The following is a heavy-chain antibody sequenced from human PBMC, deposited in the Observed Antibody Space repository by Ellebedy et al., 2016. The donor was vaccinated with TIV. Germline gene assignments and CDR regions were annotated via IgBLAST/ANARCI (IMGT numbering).Heavy chain of an antibody. D-gene: IGHD2-2*02. CDR3: ARGTYTTSPGDV. J-gene: IGHJ6*02. CDR2: ISAYNGIT. V-gene: IGHV1-18*04. CDR1: GYTFSTYG. Sequence: AASVKVSCKASGYTFSTYGISWVRQAPGQGLEWMGWISAYNGITHYALKVQGRVTMTTDTSTSTAYMELRSLRSDDTAIYYCARGTYTTSPGDVWGQGTTVTVSS.